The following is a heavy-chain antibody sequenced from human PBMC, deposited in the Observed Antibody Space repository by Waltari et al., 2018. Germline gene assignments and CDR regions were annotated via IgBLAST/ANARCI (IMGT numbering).Heavy chain of an antibody. Sequence: QVQLQQWGAGLLKPSETLSLTCAAYGGSFSGYYWSWIRQPPGKGLEWIGEINHSGSTNYHPSLKSRVTISVDTSKNQFSLKLSSVTAADTAVYYCARGSSWFDPWGQGTLVTVSS. CDR3: ARGSSWFDP. V-gene: IGHV4-34*01. J-gene: IGHJ5*02. CDR2: INHSGST. CDR1: GGSFSGYY.